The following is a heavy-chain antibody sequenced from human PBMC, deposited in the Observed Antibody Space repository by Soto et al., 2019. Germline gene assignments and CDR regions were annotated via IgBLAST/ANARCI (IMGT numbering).Heavy chain of an antibody. V-gene: IGHV4-30-4*01. CDR3: VRTAREGAVAPHWFDR. CDR2: VYYTGST. CDR1: GASIRSTDHY. J-gene: IGHJ5*02. D-gene: IGHD2-21*02. Sequence: SETLSLTCTASGASIRSTDHYWSWIRQAPGKGLEWIGYVYYTGSTYYNPSLMSRLTISVDTSKNQFSLKLTSVTAAETAVYYCVRTAREGAVAPHWFDRWGQGTQVTVSS.